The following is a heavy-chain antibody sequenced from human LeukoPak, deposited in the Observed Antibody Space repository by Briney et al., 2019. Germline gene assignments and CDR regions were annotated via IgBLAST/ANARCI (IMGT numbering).Heavy chain of an antibody. J-gene: IGHJ5*02. CDR1: GLNFTNYA. CDR2: LTGYGGA. CDR3: AKGAAAGKVDWFDP. Sequence: QPGGSLRLSCEASGLNFTNYAMMWVRQAPGKGLQWISTLTGYGGAYYADSGEGRFIISRDISKNTMFLQMYSLRAEDTAVYYCAKGAAAGKVDWFDPWGQGTLVIVSS. V-gene: IGHV3-23*01. D-gene: IGHD6-13*01.